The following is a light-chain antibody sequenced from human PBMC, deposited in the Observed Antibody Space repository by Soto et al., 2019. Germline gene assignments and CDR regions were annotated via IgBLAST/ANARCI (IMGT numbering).Light chain of an antibody. V-gene: IGLV2-11*01. CDR1: SDYVGGYNY. J-gene: IGLJ1*01. Sequence: QCALTQPRSVSGSPGQSVTISCTGTSDYVGGYNYVSWYQQHPGKAPKVMIYDVSERPSGVPDRFSGSKSGNTASLTISGLQAEDEADYYCCSYAGSPRYVFGTGTKLTDL. CDR3: CSYAGSPRYV. CDR2: DVS.